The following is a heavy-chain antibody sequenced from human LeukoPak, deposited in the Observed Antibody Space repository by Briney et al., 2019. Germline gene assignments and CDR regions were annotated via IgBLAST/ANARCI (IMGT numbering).Heavy chain of an antibody. J-gene: IGHJ4*02. V-gene: IGHV3-53*01. D-gene: IGHD3-3*01. CDR3: ARELDRSGYILAY. CDR1: GFTVSSNY. CDR2: LYSGGST. Sequence: PGGSLRLSCAASGFTVSSNYMSWVRRAPGKGLEWVSVLYSGGSTYYADSVKGRFTISRDNSKNTLYLQMDSLRAEDTAMYYCARELDRSGYILAYWGQGTLVTVSS.